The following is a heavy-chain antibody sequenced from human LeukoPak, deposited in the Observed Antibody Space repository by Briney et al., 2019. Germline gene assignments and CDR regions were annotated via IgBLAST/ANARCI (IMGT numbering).Heavy chain of an antibody. Sequence: TGGSLRLSCAASGFTFSSYAMHWVRQAPGKGLEGVAVISYDGSNKYYADSVKGQFTISRDNSKNPLYLQMNSLRAEDTAVYYCARDYGDYYYYGMDVWGQGTTVTVSS. V-gene: IGHV3-30-3*01. J-gene: IGHJ6*02. CDR1: GFTFSSYA. CDR2: ISYDGSNK. CDR3: ARDYGDYYYYGMDV. D-gene: IGHD4-17*01.